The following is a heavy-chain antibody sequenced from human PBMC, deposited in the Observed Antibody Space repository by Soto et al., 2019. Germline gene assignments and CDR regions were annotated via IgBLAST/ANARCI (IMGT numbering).Heavy chain of an antibody. CDR1: RYTFTGYY. V-gene: IGHV1-2*02. J-gene: IGHJ5*02. CDR2: INPNSGGT. D-gene: IGHD2-15*01. Sequence: GASVKVSWKASRYTFTGYYIHWGRQAPEQGLEWMGWINPNSGGTNYAQKFQGRFTMTRDTSISTAYMELSRLRSDDTAVYYSARGALQGHCSGGSCYSNWFDPWGQGTLVTVSS. CDR3: ARGALQGHCSGGSCYSNWFDP.